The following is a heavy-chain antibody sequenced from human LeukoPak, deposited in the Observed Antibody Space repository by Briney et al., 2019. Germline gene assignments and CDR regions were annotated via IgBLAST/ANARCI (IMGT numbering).Heavy chain of an antibody. CDR3: AKGIRSGGGYSQGYFDS. J-gene: IGHJ4*02. Sequence: SGGSLRLAWAAAGFTFNSYAMSWVRQAPGKGLEWVASISSTGTSTYYADSVKGQFTISRDNSKNTLFLQMNSLRAEDTAVYYCAKGIRSGGGYSQGYFDSWGPGTLVTVSS. CDR1: GFTFNSYA. V-gene: IGHV3-23*01. CDR2: ISSTGTST. D-gene: IGHD3-22*01.